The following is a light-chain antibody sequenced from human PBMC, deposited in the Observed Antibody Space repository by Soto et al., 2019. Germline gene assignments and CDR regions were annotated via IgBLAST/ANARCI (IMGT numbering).Light chain of an antibody. CDR1: QSVSSSY. J-gene: IGKJ4*01. V-gene: IGKV3-20*01. CDR2: GAS. Sequence: EIVLPQSPGTLSLSPGESSTLSCRASQSVSSSYLAWYQQKPGQAPRLLIYGASSRATGIPDRFSGSGSGTDFTLTISRLEPEDFAVYYCQQYGSSPLTFGGGNKVDIK. CDR3: QQYGSSPLT.